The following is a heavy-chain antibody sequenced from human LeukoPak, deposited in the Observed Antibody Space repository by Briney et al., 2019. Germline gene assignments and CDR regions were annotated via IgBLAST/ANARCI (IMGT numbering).Heavy chain of an antibody. CDR1: GYTFTSYG. J-gene: IGHJ4*02. V-gene: IGHV1-18*01. CDR3: ARARSSVTATDY. D-gene: IGHD2-21*02. Sequence: ASVKVSCKASGYTFTSYGISWVRQAPGQGLXXXXWXSAXNGNXXXXXXXXXXXXMTTXXXTSTAYMEXRSLRSDDTAVYYCARARSSVTATDYWGQGTLVTVSS. CDR2: XSAXNGNX.